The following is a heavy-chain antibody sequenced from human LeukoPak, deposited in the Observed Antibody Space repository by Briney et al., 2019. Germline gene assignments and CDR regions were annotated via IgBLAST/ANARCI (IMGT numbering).Heavy chain of an antibody. V-gene: IGHV4-34*01. CDR3: ARGLSDDSSGYYPKVFDY. D-gene: IGHD3-22*01. J-gene: IGHJ4*02. CDR1: GGSFSGYY. CDR2: INHSGST. Sequence: PSETLSLTCAVYGGSFSGYYWSWIRQPPGKGLEWIGEINHSGSTNYNPSLKSRVTISVDTSKNQFSLKLSSVTAADTAVYYCARGLSDDSSGYYPKVFDYWGQGTLAAVSS.